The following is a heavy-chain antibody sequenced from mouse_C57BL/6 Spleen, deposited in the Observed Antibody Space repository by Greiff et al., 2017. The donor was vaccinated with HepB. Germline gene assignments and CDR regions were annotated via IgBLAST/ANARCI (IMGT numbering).Heavy chain of an antibody. Sequence: EVMLVESGAELVRPGASVKLSCTASGFNIKDDYMHWVKQRPEQGLEWIGWIDPENGDTEYASKFQGKATITADTSSNTAYLQLSSLTSEDTAVYYCTTEGELRWGQGTTLTVSS. CDR2: IDPENGDT. J-gene: IGHJ2*01. V-gene: IGHV14-4*01. CDR1: GFNIKDDY. CDR3: TTEGELR. D-gene: IGHD1-1*01.